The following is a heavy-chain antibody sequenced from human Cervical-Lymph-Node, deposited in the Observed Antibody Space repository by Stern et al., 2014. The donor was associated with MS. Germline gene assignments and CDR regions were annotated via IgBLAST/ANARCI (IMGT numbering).Heavy chain of an antibody. CDR2: INANSCAT. CDR1: GYTFIAYY. J-gene: IGHJ6*02. Sequence: QVQLVQSGAEVKEPGVSVTVSCKASGYTFIAYYVHWVRQAPGQGLEWMGWINANSCATKYAQKFQGRATMTRDTSLDTVYMELTRLRSDDTAVYYCARSDVVVVPASMVGGMDVWGQGTTVTVSS. D-gene: IGHD2-2*01. V-gene: IGHV1-2*02. CDR3: ARSDVVVVPASMVGGMDV.